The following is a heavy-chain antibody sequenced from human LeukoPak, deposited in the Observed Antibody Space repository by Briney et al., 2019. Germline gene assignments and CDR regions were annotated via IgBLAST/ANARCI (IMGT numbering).Heavy chain of an antibody. J-gene: IGHJ4*02. V-gene: IGHV4-34*01. Sequence: PSETLSLTCAVYGGSFSGYYWSWIRQPPGKGLEWIGEINHSGSTNYNPSLKSRVTISVDTSKNQFSLKLSSVTAADTAVYYCARFPTMVRGVISKYFDYWGQGTLVTVSS. D-gene: IGHD3-10*01. CDR3: ARFPTMVRGVISKYFDY. CDR2: INHSGST. CDR1: GGSFSGYY.